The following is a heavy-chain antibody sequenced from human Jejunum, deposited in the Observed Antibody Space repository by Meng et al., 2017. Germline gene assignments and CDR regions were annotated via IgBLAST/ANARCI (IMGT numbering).Heavy chain of an antibody. D-gene: IGHD4-23*01. Sequence: GESLKISCAASGFTFKNYGMHWVRHAPGKGLEWVAIIRYDGTSEDYADSVKGRFTISRDNSKNTLYLQMNSLRAEDTAVYYCARDILNGGNKYFDYWGQGTRVTVSS. J-gene: IGHJ4*02. V-gene: IGHV3-30*02. CDR3: ARDILNGGNKYFDY. CDR1: GFTFKNYG. CDR2: IRYDGTSE.